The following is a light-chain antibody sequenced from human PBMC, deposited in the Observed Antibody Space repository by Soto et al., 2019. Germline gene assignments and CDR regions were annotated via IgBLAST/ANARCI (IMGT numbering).Light chain of an antibody. V-gene: IGKV1-39*01. Sequence: DIQMTQSPTSLSASVGDRVTITCRASQSINSYLNWYQQKPGKAPKLLIHAASSLQSGVPSRFSGSGSGTDFTLTISSLPPEDFGTYYCQQSYSTPYTFGQGTILEIK. CDR3: QQSYSTPYT. CDR1: QSINSY. CDR2: AAS. J-gene: IGKJ2*01.